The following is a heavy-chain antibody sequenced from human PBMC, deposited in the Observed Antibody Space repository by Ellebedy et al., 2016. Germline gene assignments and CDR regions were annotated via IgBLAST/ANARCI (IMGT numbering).Heavy chain of an antibody. CDR2: ISSSGSTI. Sequence: GESLKISXAASGFTFSDYYMSWIRQAPGKGLEWVSYISSSGSTIYYADSVKGRFTISRDNAKNSLYLQMNSLRAEDTAVYYCARDRRSSEDFDIWGQGTMVTVSS. J-gene: IGHJ3*02. V-gene: IGHV3-11*01. D-gene: IGHD3-10*01. CDR1: GFTFSDYY. CDR3: ARDRRSSEDFDI.